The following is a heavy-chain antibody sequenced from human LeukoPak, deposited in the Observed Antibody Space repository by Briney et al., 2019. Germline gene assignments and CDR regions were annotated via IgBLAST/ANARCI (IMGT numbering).Heavy chain of an antibody. J-gene: IGHJ2*01. CDR2: ISAYNGNT. CDR3: ARGPGLGATVTNNWYFDL. D-gene: IGHD4-11*01. CDR1: GYTFTSYG. V-gene: IGHV1-18*01. Sequence: GASVKVSCKASGYTFTSYGISWVRQAPGQGLEWMGWISAYNGNTNYAQKLQGRVTMTTDTSTSTAYMELRSLRSDDTAVYYCARGPGLGATVTNNWYFDLWGRGTLVTVSS.